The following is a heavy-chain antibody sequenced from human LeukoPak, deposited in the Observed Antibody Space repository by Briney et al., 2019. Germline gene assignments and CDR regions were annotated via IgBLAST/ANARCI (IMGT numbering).Heavy chain of an antibody. J-gene: IGHJ4*02. D-gene: IGHD2-15*01. CDR2: IYHDGST. CDR1: GGSFISSY. CDR3: ARGDCSGGTCYFTFAY. V-gene: IGHV4-59*01. Sequence: PSETLSLTCTVSGGSFISSYWSWIRQPPGKGLEWIGYIYHDGSTKYNPALKSRVTITVDTSKSQFSLKLSSVTAADTAVYYCARGDCSGGTCYFTFAYWGQGTLVTVSS.